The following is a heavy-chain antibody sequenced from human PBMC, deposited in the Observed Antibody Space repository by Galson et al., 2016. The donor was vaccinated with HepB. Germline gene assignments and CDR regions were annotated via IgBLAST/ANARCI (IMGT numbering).Heavy chain of an antibody. CDR2: IKQDGSKK. Sequence: SLRLSCAASGFTSSTYWVNWVRQAPGKGLEWVASIKQDGSKKFSVDSVKGRFTISRDDAKNSLYLQMNSLRADDTAVYYCAGGTSHTWFDAWGQGTLVTVSS. CDR1: GFTSSTYW. J-gene: IGHJ5*02. D-gene: IGHD3-16*01. CDR3: AGGTSHTWFDA. V-gene: IGHV3-7*03.